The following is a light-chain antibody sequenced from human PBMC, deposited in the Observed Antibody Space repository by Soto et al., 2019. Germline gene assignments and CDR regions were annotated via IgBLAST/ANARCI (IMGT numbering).Light chain of an antibody. CDR3: CSFAGNSNYV. J-gene: IGLJ1*01. V-gene: IGLV2-23*01. CDR2: GGS. CDR1: SNDVGSYNL. Sequence: QSARAQPASVSGSPGQSIAISCAGTSNDVGSYNLVSWYQHHPGKAPKLMIYGGSKRPSGVSDRFSGSKSGNTASLTISGLQAEDEADYYCCSFAGNSNYVFGTGTKVTVL.